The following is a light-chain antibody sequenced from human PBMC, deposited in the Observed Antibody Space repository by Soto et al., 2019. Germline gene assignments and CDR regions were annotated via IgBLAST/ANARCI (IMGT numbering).Light chain of an antibody. CDR1: QSVSSN. Sequence: EIVMTQSPATLSVSPGARAPLSCRASQSVSSNLAWYQQKPGQAPRLLIYGASTRATGIPARFSGSGSGTEFTLTISSLQSEDFAVYYCQQYNNWQWTFGQGTKVDIK. V-gene: IGKV3-15*01. J-gene: IGKJ1*01. CDR3: QQYNNWQWT. CDR2: GAS.